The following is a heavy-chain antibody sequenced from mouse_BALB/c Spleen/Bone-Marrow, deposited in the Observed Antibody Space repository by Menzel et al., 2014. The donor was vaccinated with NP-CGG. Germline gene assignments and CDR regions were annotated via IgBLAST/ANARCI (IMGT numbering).Heavy chain of an antibody. CDR1: GYSITSDYA. J-gene: IGHJ4*01. Sequence: EVQLVESGPGLVKPSQSLSLTCTVTGYSITSDYAWNWIRQFPENKLEWMGYISYSGSTSYNPSLKSRISITRDTSKNQFFLQLNSVTTEDTATYYCARKALYYAMDYWGQGTSVTVSS. CDR2: ISYSGST. V-gene: IGHV3-2*02. CDR3: ARKALYYAMDY.